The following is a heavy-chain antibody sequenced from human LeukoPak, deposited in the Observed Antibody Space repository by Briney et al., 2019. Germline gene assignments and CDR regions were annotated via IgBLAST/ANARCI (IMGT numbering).Heavy chain of an antibody. CDR1: GFTFSSYE. D-gene: IGHD3-16*02. CDR3: AREYYVYDYVWGSYRYFDY. Sequence: GGSLRLSCAASGFTFSSYEMNWVRQAPGKGLEWVSHISSSGSTIYYADSVKGRFTISRDNAKNSLYLQMNSLRAEDTAVYYCAREYYVYDYVWGSYRYFDYWGQGTLVTVSS. CDR2: ISSSGSTI. J-gene: IGHJ4*02. V-gene: IGHV3-48*03.